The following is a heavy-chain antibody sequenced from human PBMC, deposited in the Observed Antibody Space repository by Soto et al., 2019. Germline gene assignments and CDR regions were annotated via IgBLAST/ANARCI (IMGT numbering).Heavy chain of an antibody. J-gene: IGHJ4*02. CDR3: TRLGPYCGTDRYFDY. CDR1: GFNFSGSA. D-gene: IGHD2-21*01. CDR2: IRSKGKSYAT. V-gene: IGHV3-73*01. Sequence: GGSLRLSCVVSGFNFSGSAMHWVRQASGKGLEWVGRIRSKGKSYATSYAASVKGRFAISRDDAKNTAYLQMNSLKTEDTAVYYCTRLGPYCGTDRYFDYWGQGTLVTVSS.